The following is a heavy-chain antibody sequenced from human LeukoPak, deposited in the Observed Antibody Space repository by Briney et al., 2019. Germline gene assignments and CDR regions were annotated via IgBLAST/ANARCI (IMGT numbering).Heavy chain of an antibody. CDR3: ARWYSSSWYDYRTDYFDY. D-gene: IGHD6-13*01. V-gene: IGHV4-59*01. CDR1: GGSISSYY. J-gene: IGHJ4*02. CDR2: IYYSGST. Sequence: SETLSLTCIVSGGSISSYYWSWIRQPPGKGLEWIGYIYYSGSTNYNPSLKSRVTISVDTSKNQFSLKLSSVTAADTAVYYCARWYSSSWYDYRTDYFDYWGQGTLVTVSS.